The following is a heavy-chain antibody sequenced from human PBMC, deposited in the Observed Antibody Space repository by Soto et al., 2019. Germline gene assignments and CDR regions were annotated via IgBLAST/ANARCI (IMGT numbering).Heavy chain of an antibody. J-gene: IGHJ6*02. V-gene: IGHV3-23*01. CDR1: GCTFSSYA. Sequence: LRLSCAASGCTFSSYAMSWVRQAPGKGLEWVSAISGSGGSTYYADSVKGRFTISRDNSKNTLYLQMNSLRAEDTAVYYCAKESGYDFWSGYYTDYHYGLDVWAQGTTVTVSS. CDR3: AKESGYDFWSGYYTDYHYGLDV. CDR2: ISGSGGST. D-gene: IGHD3-3*01.